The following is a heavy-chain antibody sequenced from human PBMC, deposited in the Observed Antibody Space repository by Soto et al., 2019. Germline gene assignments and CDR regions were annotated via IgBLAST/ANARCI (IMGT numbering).Heavy chain of an antibody. J-gene: IGHJ6*02. CDR2: IYYSGST. CDR1: GGAISSYY. Sequence: SETLSLTCTVSGGAISSYYWSWIRQPPGKGLEWIGYIYYSGSTNHNPSLKSRVTISVDTSKNQFSLTLSSVSAAYTAVYYCARESGGYCGMDVWGQGSTLTVSS. D-gene: IGHD3-10*01. CDR3: ARESGGYCGMDV. V-gene: IGHV4-59*01.